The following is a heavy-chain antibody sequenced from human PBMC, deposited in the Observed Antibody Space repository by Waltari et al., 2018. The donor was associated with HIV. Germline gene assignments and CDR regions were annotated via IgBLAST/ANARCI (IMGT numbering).Heavy chain of an antibody. CDR1: GFTFDDYA. Sequence: EVQLVESGGGLVQPGRSLSLSCAAAGFTFDDYAMHWVRQAPGKGLGWVSGISWNSGSIGYADSVKGRFTISRDNAKNSLYLQMNSLRAEDTALYYCAKGPSGSYSVNWFDPWGQGTLVTVSS. CDR3: AKGPSGSYSVNWFDP. V-gene: IGHV3-9*01. J-gene: IGHJ5*02. D-gene: IGHD1-26*01. CDR2: ISWNSGSI.